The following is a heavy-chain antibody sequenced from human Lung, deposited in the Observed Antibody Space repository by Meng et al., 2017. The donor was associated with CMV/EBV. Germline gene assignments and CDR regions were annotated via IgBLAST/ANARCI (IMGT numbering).Heavy chain of an antibody. CDR1: GGCFSGYY. D-gene: IGHD4-17*01. CDR3: ARGRKGLPGDYQGNY. CDR2: INHSGST. V-gene: IGHV4-34*01. Sequence: SXTXSLXCAVYGGCFSGYYWSWIRQPPGKGLEWIGEINHSGSTNYNPSLKSRVTISVDTSKNQFSLKLSSVTAADTAVYYCARGRKGLPGDYQGNYWGQGXLVTVSS. J-gene: IGHJ4*02.